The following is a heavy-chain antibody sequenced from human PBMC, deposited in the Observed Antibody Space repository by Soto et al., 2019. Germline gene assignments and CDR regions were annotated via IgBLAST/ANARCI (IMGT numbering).Heavy chain of an antibody. D-gene: IGHD2-2*01. CDR2: IWYDGSNK. CDR3: ARPTFYCSSTSCFAFDI. CDR1: GFTFSSYG. V-gene: IGHV3-33*01. Sequence: GGSLRLSCAASGFTFSSYGMHWVRQAPGKGLEWVAVIWYDGSNKYYADSVKGRFTISRDNSKNTLYLQMNSLRAEDTAVYYCARPTFYCSSTSCFAFDIWGQGTMVTVSS. J-gene: IGHJ3*02.